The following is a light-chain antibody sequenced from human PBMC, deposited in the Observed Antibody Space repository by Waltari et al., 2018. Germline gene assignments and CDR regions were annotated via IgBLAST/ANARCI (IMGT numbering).Light chain of an antibody. Sequence: QSALTQPASVSGSPGQSITISCTGTSRAVGSYNLLSWYQQHPGKAPKLMIYEVSKRPSGVSNRFSGSKSGNTASLTISGLQAEDEADYYCCSYAGSSTFVVFGGGTKLTVL. J-gene: IGLJ2*01. CDR2: EVS. V-gene: IGLV2-23*02. CDR3: CSYAGSSTFVV. CDR1: SRAVGSYNL.